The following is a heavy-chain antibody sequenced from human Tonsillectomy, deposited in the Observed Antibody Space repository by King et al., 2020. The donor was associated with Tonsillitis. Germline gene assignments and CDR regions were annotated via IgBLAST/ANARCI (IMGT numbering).Heavy chain of an antibody. V-gene: IGHV1-18*04. CDR1: GYTFTSYG. D-gene: IGHD3-10*01. CDR2: FSAYNGNT. J-gene: IGHJ3*02. CDR3: ARVVGKLWFGELLFLGGAFDI. Sequence: QLVQSGAEVKKPGASVKVSCKASGYTFTSYGISWVRQAPGQGLEWMGWFSAYNGNTNYAQKLQGRVTMTTDTSTSTAYMELRSLRSDDTAVYYCARVVGKLWFGELLFLGGAFDIWGQGTMVTVSS.